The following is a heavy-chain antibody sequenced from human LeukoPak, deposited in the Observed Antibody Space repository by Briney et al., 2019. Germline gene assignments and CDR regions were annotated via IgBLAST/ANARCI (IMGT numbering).Heavy chain of an antibody. Sequence: PSETLSLTCAVSGYSISSGYYWGWLRPPPGKGLAWIGNIYHSGSTYYNPSLKSRVTISVDTSKNQFSQKLSSVTAADTVVYYCARRFSNSHFDYWGQGTLVTVSS. CDR2: IYHSGST. V-gene: IGHV4-38-2*01. J-gene: IGHJ4*02. CDR3: ARRFSNSHFDY. CDR1: GYSISSGYY. D-gene: IGHD6-6*01.